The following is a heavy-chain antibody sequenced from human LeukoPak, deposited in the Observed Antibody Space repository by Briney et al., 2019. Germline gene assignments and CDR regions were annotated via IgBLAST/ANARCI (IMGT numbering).Heavy chain of an antibody. D-gene: IGHD3-9*01. CDR2: IDWADDK. CDR3: ARIRRIRYSDYYYMDV. V-gene: IGHV2-70*11. J-gene: IGHJ6*03. CDR1: GFSLNTSGMC. Sequence: SGPTLVNPTQTLTLTCTFSGFSLNTSGMCVAWIRQPPGKALEWLARIDWADDKYYSTSLKTRLTISKDTSKNQVVLRMTDMDPVDTATYYCARIRRIRYSDYYYMDVWGKGTTVTVSS.